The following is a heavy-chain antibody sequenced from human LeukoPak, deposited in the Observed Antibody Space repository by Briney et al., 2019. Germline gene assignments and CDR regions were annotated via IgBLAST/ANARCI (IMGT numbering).Heavy chain of an antibody. CDR2: ISAYNGNT. J-gene: IGHJ4*02. CDR3: ARGHYYDSSGYSDFDY. D-gene: IGHD3-22*01. V-gene: IGHV1-18*01. CDR1: GYTFTSYG. Sequence: ASVKVSCKASGYTFTSYGISWVRQAPGQGLEWMGWISAYNGNTNYAQKFQGRVTMTRNTSISTAYMELSSLRSEDTAVYYCARGHYYDSSGYSDFDYWGQGTLVTVSS.